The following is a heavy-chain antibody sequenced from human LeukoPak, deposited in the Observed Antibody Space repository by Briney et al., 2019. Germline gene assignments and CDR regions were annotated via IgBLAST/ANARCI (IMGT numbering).Heavy chain of an antibody. V-gene: IGHV3-9*01. Sequence: GGSLRLSCAASGFTFDDYAMHWARQAPGKGLEWVSGISWNSGSIGYADSVKGRFTISRDNAKNSLYLQMNSLRAEDTALYYCAKSIGYYYGSSGYYYFDYWGQGTLVTVSS. D-gene: IGHD3-22*01. CDR2: ISWNSGSI. J-gene: IGHJ4*02. CDR3: AKSIGYYYGSSGYYYFDY. CDR1: GFTFDDYA.